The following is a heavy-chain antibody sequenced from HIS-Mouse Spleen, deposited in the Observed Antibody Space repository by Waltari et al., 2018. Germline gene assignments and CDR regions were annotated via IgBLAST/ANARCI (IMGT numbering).Heavy chain of an antibody. Sequence: QVQLVESGGGVVQPGRSLRLSCAASGFTFSSYGMHWVRQAPGKGLEWVAVISYDGSTKYYADSVKGRFTISRDNSKNTLYLQMNSLRAEDTAVYYCANVVGPPDAFDIWGQGTMVTVSS. J-gene: IGHJ3*02. CDR3: ANVVGPPDAFDI. CDR2: ISYDGSTK. CDR1: GFTFSSYG. V-gene: IGHV3-30*18. D-gene: IGHD2-21*01.